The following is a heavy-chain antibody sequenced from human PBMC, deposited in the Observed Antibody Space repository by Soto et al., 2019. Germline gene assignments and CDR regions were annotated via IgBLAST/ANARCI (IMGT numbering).Heavy chain of an antibody. CDR3: ARDVQYDILTGIPPTDFDY. CDR2: IWYDGSNK. Sequence: QVQLVESGGGVVQPGRSLRLSCAASGFTFSSYGMHWVRQAPGKGLEWVAVIWYDGSNKYYADSVKGRFTISRDNSKNKLYLEMNSLRAEDTAVYYCARDVQYDILTGIPPTDFDYWGQGTLLTVAS. D-gene: IGHD3-9*01. CDR1: GFTFSSYG. J-gene: IGHJ4*02. V-gene: IGHV3-33*01.